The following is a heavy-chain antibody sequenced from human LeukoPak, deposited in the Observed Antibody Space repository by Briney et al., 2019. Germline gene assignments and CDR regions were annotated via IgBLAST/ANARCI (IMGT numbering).Heavy chain of an antibody. CDR1: GGSFSGYY. Sequence: SETLSLTCAVYGGSFSGYYWGWIRQPPGKGLEWIGSIYYSGSTYYNPSLKSRVTISVDTSKNQFSLKLSSVTAADTAVYYCARGLLWFGESKAFDIWGQGTMVTVSS. CDR2: IYYSGST. J-gene: IGHJ3*02. D-gene: IGHD3-10*01. CDR3: ARGLLWFGESKAFDI. V-gene: IGHV4-34*01.